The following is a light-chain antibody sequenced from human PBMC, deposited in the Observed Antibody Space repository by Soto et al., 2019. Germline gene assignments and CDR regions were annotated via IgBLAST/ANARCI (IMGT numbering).Light chain of an antibody. J-gene: IGKJ1*01. CDR2: AAS. CDR3: QQSFTTPYVA. CDR1: QSISTY. Sequence: DIQMTQSPSSLSASVGDRVTLPIRASQSISTYLNWYQQKPGKAPRLLIYAASRLQSGVPSRFSGGGSGTDFTLTISSLQPEDFATYYCQQSFTTPYVAFGQGTKVDIK. V-gene: IGKV1-39*01.